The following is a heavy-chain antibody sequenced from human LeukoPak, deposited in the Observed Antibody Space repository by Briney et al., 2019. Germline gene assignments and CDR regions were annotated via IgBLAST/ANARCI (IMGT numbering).Heavy chain of an antibody. D-gene: IGHD5-24*01. CDR2: IYYSGST. CDR1: GGSISSYY. V-gene: IGHV4-59*01. Sequence: SETLSLTCTVSGGSISSYYWSWIRQPPGKGLEWIGYIYYSGSTNYNPSLKSRVTISVDTSKNQFSLKLSSVTAADTAVYYCARDEGRDGYNSYWGQGTLVTISS. J-gene: IGHJ4*02. CDR3: ARDEGRDGYNSY.